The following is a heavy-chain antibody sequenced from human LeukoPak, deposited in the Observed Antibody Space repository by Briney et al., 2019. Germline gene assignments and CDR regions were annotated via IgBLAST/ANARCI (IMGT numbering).Heavy chain of an antibody. Sequence: PGRSLRLSCAASRFTFDDYAMHWVRQAPGKGLEWVSGISWNSGSIGYADSVKGRFTISRDNAKNSLYLQMNSLRAEDTALYYCAKDIGYYDSSGYSNPHGYYYYYGMDVWGQGTTVTVSS. CDR3: AKDIGYYDSSGYSNPHGYYYYYGMDV. D-gene: IGHD3-22*01. CDR2: ISWNSGSI. V-gene: IGHV3-9*01. J-gene: IGHJ6*02. CDR1: RFTFDDYA.